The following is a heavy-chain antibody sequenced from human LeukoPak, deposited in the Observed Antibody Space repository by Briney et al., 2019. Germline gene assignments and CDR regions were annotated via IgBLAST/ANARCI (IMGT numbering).Heavy chain of an antibody. CDR1: GGSISSYY. CDR3: ARVIPDPSTVIFDY. CDR2: IYYSGST. J-gene: IGHJ4*02. V-gene: IGHV4-59*12. Sequence: PSETLSLTCTVSGGSISSYYWSWIRQPPGKGLEWIGYIYYSGSTNYNPSLKSRVTISVDTSKNQFSLKLSSVTAADTAVYYCARVIPDPSTVIFDYWGQGTLVTVSS. D-gene: IGHD2-21*01.